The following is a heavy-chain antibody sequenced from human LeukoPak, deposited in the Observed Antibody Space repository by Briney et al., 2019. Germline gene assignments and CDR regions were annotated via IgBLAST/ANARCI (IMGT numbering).Heavy chain of an antibody. CDR1: GFTFSSYG. D-gene: IGHD3-3*01. Sequence: GGSLRLSCAASGFTFSSYGMHWVRQAPGKGLEWVAFIRYDGSNKYYADSVKGRFTISRDNSKNTLYLQMNSLRAEDTAVYYCAKDGILRFLEWLLDYWGQGTLVTVSS. J-gene: IGHJ4*02. CDR2: IRYDGSNK. V-gene: IGHV3-30*02. CDR3: AKDGILRFLEWLLDY.